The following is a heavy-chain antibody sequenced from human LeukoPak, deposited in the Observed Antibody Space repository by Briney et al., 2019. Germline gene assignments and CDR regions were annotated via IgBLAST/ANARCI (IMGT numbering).Heavy chain of an antibody. CDR1: TFTFSRYW. Sequence: QPGGSLRLSCAASTFTFSRYWMHWVRQAPGKGLVWVSRINSDGTNTYHADSVKGRFTISRDNTKNTLYLQMNSLRTEDTAVYYCARDRAAFGVVQVGYWGQGTLVTVSS. CDR3: ARDRAAFGVVQVGY. CDR2: INSDGTNT. D-gene: IGHD3-3*01. J-gene: IGHJ4*02. V-gene: IGHV3-74*01.